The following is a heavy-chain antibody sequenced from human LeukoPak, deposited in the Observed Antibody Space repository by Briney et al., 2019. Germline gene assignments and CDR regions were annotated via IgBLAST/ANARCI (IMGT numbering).Heavy chain of an antibody. CDR2: VSSDGGSI. Sequence: GGSLRLSCSVSGFNFSSYAMRWVGQAPGKGVEYVSAVSSDGGSIYYPNSVKGRLSISRDNSKNTLYLQMGSLRPEDMAVYYCAREGGEGGYYDYWGQGTLVTVSS. V-gene: IGHV3-64*01. J-gene: IGHJ4*02. CDR3: AREGGEGGYYDY. CDR1: GFNFSSYA. D-gene: IGHD3-10*01.